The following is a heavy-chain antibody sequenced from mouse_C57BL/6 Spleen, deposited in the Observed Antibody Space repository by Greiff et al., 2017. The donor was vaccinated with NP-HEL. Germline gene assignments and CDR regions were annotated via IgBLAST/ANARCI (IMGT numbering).Heavy chain of an antibody. CDR2: INPYNGGT. CDR3: ARDGNYVGFDY. CDR1: GYTFTDYY. J-gene: IGHJ2*01. Sequence: EVQLQQSGPVLVKPGASVKMSCKASGYTFTDYYMNWVKQSHGKSLEWIGVINPYNGGTSYNQKFKGKATLTVDKAASTADMELNSLTSEDSAVYYGARDGNYVGFDYWGQGTTLTVSS. V-gene: IGHV1-19*01. D-gene: IGHD2-1*01.